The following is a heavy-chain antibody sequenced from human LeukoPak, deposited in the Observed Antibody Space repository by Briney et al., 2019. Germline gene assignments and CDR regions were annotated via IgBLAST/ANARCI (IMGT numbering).Heavy chain of an antibody. CDR3: ARERGAGGGYLYYFDY. CDR1: GFTVSSNY. D-gene: IGHD1-26*01. J-gene: IGHJ4*02. Sequence: GSLRLSCAASGFTVSSNYMSWVRQAPGKGLEWVSVIYSSGSTYYADSVKGRFTISRDNSKNTLYLQMNSLRAEDTAVYYCARERGAGGGYLYYFDYWGQGTLVTVSS. CDR2: IYSSGST. V-gene: IGHV3-53*01.